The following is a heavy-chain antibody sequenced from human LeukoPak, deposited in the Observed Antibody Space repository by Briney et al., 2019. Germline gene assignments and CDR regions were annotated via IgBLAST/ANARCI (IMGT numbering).Heavy chain of an antibody. J-gene: IGHJ3*02. V-gene: IGHV3-9*01. Sequence: GGSLRLSCAASGFTFDDYAMHWVRQAPGKGLEWVSGISWNSGSVGYADSVKGRFTISRDNAKNSLYLQMNSLRAEDTALYYYAKDIALSSSWYDAFDIWGQGTMVTVSS. CDR3: AKDIALSSSWYDAFDI. CDR2: ISWNSGSV. D-gene: IGHD6-13*01. CDR1: GFTFDDYA.